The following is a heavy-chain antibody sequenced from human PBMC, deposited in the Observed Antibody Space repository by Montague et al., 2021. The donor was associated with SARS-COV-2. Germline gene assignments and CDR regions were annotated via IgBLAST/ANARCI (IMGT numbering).Heavy chain of an antibody. CDR1: GRSISSYY. CDR2: IYYSGST. D-gene: IGHD3-22*01. J-gene: IGHJ4*01. V-gene: IGHV4-59*07. CDR3: ARGDYYDSTGYYDY. Sequence: SDTLSLTCTVSGRSISSYYWSWIRQPPGKGLEWIGYIYYSGSTNYNPSLKSRVTISVDTSKNQFSLKVRSVTAADTAVYYCARGDYYDSTGYYDYWGRGTLVTVSS.